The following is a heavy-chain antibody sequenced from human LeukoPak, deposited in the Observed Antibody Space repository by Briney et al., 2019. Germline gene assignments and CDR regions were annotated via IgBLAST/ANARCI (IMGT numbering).Heavy chain of an antibody. J-gene: IGHJ5*02. D-gene: IGHD6-19*01. CDR1: GFTFNNYA. CDR3: AKMGQEQWLLNWFDP. Sequence: GGSLRLSCAASGFTFNNYAMTWVRQAPGKGLEWVSAMVRWRESTFYADCVKRRFAIYRDNSKSTLYLQMNSLRAEDTAIYYCAKMGQEQWLLNWFDPWGQGTLVLLSA. CDR2: MVRWREST. V-gene: IGHV3-23*01.